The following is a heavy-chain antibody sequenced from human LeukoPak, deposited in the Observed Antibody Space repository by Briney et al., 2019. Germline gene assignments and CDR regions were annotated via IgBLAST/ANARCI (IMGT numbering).Heavy chain of an antibody. J-gene: IGHJ6*02. Sequence: VASVKVSCKASGYTFTSYYMHWVRQAPGQGLEWMGIINPSGGSTSYAQKFQGRVTMTRDTSTSTVYMELNSLRAEDTAVYYCAKDGIAAPPYYGMDVWGQGTTVTVFS. CDR1: GYTFTSYY. V-gene: IGHV1-46*01. D-gene: IGHD6-6*01. CDR2: INPSGGST. CDR3: AKDGIAAPPYYGMDV.